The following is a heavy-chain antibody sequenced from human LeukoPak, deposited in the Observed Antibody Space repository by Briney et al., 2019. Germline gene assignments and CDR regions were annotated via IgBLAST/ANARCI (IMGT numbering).Heavy chain of an antibody. D-gene: IGHD2-8*02. CDR2: ITESGDNT. CDR1: GFTFSSSP. V-gene: IGHV3-23*01. J-gene: IGHJ4*02. Sequence: GGSLRLSCVTSGFTFSSSPMTWVRHAPGKGLEWVSSITESGDNTYYTAPVKGRLHISSDDSRSTVYLQMNSLRVDDTAIYYCAQGCVGRGVGVPNCGQGTLVTVSS. CDR3: AQGCVGRGVGVPN.